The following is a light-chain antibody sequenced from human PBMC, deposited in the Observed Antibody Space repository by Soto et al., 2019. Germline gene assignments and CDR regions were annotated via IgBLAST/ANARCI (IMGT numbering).Light chain of an antibody. Sequence: DLQMTQSPSSLSASVGDRVTITCRAIQGIRNDLGWYQQKLGKAPKRLIYAASSLPSGVPSRLSGSGSGTEFTLTISRVEPEDFATYYCLQHNSYPYTFGQGTKLQIK. CDR3: LQHNSYPYT. J-gene: IGKJ2*01. CDR2: AAS. V-gene: IGKV1-17*01. CDR1: QGIRND.